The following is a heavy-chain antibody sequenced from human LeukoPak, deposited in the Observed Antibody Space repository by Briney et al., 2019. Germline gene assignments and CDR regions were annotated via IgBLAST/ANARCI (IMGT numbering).Heavy chain of an antibody. CDR3: ASESGSYLGAFDI. V-gene: IGHV3-66*01. CDR2: IYSGGST. CDR1: EFSVGSNY. D-gene: IGHD1-26*01. J-gene: IGHJ3*02. Sequence: GGSLRLSCAASEFSVGSNYMTWVRQAPGKGLEWVSLIYSGGSTYYADSVKGRFTISRDNAKNTLYLQMNSLRAEETAEYYCASESGSYLGAFDIWGQGTMVTVSS.